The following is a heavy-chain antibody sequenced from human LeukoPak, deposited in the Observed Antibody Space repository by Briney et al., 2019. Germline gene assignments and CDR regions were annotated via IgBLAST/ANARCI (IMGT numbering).Heavy chain of an antibody. CDR1: GGSISSSIYY. Sequence: PSETLSLTCIVSGGSISSSIYYWAWVRQPPGKGLEWIGTVFYNGATQYSPSLKSRVTISVDKSKNQFSLKLSSVTAADTAVYYCASGTGSYILNYFDYWGQGTLVTVSS. CDR2: VFYNGAT. D-gene: IGHD1-26*01. CDR3: ASGTGSYILNYFDY. V-gene: IGHV4-39*07. J-gene: IGHJ4*02.